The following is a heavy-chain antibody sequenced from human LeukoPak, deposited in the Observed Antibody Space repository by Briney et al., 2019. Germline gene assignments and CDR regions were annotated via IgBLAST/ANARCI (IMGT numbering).Heavy chain of an antibody. CDR3: ARQESSYGSGSYFDY. CDR2: TSYSGST. V-gene: IGHV4-59*08. CDR1: GGSISTYY. Sequence: PSETLSLTCTVSGGSISTYYWTWIRQLPGKGLEWIGSTSYSGSTNNSPSLEGRVTMSVDTSKNQFSLQLSSVTAADTAVYFCARQESSYGSGSYFDYWGQGFLVTVSS. D-gene: IGHD3-10*01. J-gene: IGHJ4*02.